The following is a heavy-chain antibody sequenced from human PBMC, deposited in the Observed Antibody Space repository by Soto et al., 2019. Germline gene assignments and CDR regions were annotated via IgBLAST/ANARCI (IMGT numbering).Heavy chain of an antibody. V-gene: IGHV4-39*01. CDR2: IYYSGNT. CDR1: GGSISSSSYC. Sequence: QLQLQESGPGLVKPSETLSLTCTVSGGSISSSSYCWGWIRQPPGKGLEWIGSIYYSGNTYYNPSLKSRVTISVDTSKNQFSLKLTSVTAADTAVYNCARMATFWYFDLWGRGTLVTVSS. J-gene: IGHJ2*01. D-gene: IGHD5-12*01. CDR3: ARMATFWYFDL.